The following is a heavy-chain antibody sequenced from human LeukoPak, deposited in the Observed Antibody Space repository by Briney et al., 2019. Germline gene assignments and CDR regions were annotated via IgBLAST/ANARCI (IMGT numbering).Heavy chain of an antibody. Sequence: PGGSLRLSCAASGFTVSRNYMSWVRQAPGKGLEWVSVIYGGGNTYYADSVKGRFTISRDNAKNSLYLQMNSLRAEDTAVYYCARSSSRWLLFDPWGQGTLVIVSS. CDR1: GFTVSRNY. J-gene: IGHJ5*02. D-gene: IGHD6-13*01. CDR2: IYGGGNT. V-gene: IGHV3-66*01. CDR3: ARSSSRWLLFDP.